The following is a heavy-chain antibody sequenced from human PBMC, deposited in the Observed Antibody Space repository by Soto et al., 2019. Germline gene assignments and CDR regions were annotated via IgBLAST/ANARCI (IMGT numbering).Heavy chain of an antibody. CDR1: GYAFTNYG. J-gene: IGHJ5*02. V-gene: IGHV1-18*01. D-gene: IGHD6-19*01. CDR3: ARGPQSSGWRGQWFDA. CDR2: IVTYNGNT. Sequence: ASVKVSCKAAGYAFTNYGISWVRQVPGQGLKWMGWIVTYNGNTQSTQKLQGRVTMTTDTSTSTAYMELRSLRSDDTAVYYCARGPQSSGWRGQWFDAWGQGTMVTVSS.